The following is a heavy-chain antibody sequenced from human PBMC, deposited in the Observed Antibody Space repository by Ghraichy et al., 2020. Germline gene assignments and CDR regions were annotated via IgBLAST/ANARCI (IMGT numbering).Heavy chain of an antibody. J-gene: IGHJ4*02. V-gene: IGHV4-34*01. CDR3: ARSRVTIFGVPLLRYFDY. CDR1: GGSFSGYY. CDR2: INHSGST. Sequence: SETLSLTCAVYGGSFSGYYWSWIRQPPGKGLEWIGEINHSGSTNYNPSLKSRVTISVDTSKNQFSLKLSSVTAADTAVYYCARSRVTIFGVPLLRYFDYWGQGTLVTVSS. D-gene: IGHD3-3*01.